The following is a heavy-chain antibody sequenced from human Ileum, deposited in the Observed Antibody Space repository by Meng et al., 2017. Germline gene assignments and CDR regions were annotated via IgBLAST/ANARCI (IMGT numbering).Heavy chain of an antibody. CDR2: ISSGGTT. V-gene: IGHV3-66*02. Sequence: GRLVGAGGGLVQPGGSLRPSCAASGFTVSSNYMTWVRQAPGKGLDWVSIISSGGTTYYADSVTGRFTISRDNSKNTLFLQMNSLRAEDTAMYYCARGATTVDYWGQGTLVTVSS. CDR3: ARGATTVDY. J-gene: IGHJ4*02. CDR1: GFTVSSNY. D-gene: IGHD1-26*01.